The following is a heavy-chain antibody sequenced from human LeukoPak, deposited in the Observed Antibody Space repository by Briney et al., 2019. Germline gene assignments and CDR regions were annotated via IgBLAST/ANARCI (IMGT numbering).Heavy chain of an antibody. CDR2: IYYSGST. CDR3: ARQTYYDFWSGYYSDAFDI. Sequence: PSETLSLTCTVSGGSISSYYWSWIRQPPGKGLEWIGYIYYSGSTNYNPSLESRVTISVDTSKNQFSLKLSSVTAADTAVYYCARQTYYDFWSGYYSDAFDIWGQGTMVTVSS. CDR1: GGSISSYY. D-gene: IGHD3-3*01. V-gene: IGHV4-59*01. J-gene: IGHJ3*02.